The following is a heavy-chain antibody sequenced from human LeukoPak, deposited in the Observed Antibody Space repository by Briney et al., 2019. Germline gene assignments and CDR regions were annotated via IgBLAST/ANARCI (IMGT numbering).Heavy chain of an antibody. D-gene: IGHD3-10*01. CDR1: GLIFSSHG. CDR3: ARDRGKNWFDP. CDR2: IWSDGTNK. J-gene: IGHJ5*02. Sequence: GGALRLSCAASGLIFSSHGMHWVRQAAGKGLEWVAFIWSDGTNKYYADSVKGRCTISRDNSKNTLHLQMTSLRVEDTALYYCARDRGKNWFDPWGQGTLVTVSS. V-gene: IGHV3-30*02.